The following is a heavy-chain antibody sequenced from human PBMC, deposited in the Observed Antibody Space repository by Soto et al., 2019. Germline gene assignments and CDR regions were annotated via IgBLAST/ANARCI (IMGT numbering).Heavy chain of an antibody. CDR2: INSDGSST. CDR1: GFTFSSYS. Sequence: EVQLVESGGGLVQPGGSLRLSCAASGFTFSSYSMHWVRQAPGKGLVWVPRINSDGSSTSYAGSVKGRFTISRDNAKNTLYLQMNSLRAEDTAVYYCVRTSLVVAAATREDYWGQGTLVTVSS. D-gene: IGHD2-15*01. V-gene: IGHV3-74*01. J-gene: IGHJ4*02. CDR3: VRTSLVVAAATREDY.